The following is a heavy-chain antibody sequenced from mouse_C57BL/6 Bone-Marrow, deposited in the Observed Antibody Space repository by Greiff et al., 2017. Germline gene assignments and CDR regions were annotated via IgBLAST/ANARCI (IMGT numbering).Heavy chain of an antibody. CDR3: ARWGPIYYGYAYYFDY. J-gene: IGHJ2*01. Sequence: VKLQQSGAELVRPGTSVKVSCKASGYAFTNYLIEWVKQRPGQGLEWIGVINPGSGGTNYNEKFKGKATLTADKSSSTAYMQSSSLTSEDSAVYFCARWGPIYYGYAYYFDYWGQGTTLTVSS. V-gene: IGHV1-54*01. CDR2: INPGSGGT. D-gene: IGHD2-2*01. CDR1: GYAFTNYL.